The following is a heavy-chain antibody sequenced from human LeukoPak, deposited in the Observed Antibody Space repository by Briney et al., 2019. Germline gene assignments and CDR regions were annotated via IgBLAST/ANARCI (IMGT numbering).Heavy chain of an antibody. CDR2: IYYSGST. CDR3: ARCRLPPRRYYYYYYYYMDV. D-gene: IGHD3-9*01. CDR1: GGSISSGDYY. Sequence: SQTLSLTCTVSGGSISSGDYYWSWIRQPPGKGLEWIGYIYYSGSTYYNPSLKSRVTISVDTSKNQFSLKLSSVTAADTAVYYCARCRLPPRRYYYYYYYYMDVWGKGTTVTVSS. V-gene: IGHV4-30-4*08. J-gene: IGHJ6*03.